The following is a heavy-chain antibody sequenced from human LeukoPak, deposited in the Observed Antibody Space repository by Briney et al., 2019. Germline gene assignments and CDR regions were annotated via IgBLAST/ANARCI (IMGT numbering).Heavy chain of an antibody. J-gene: IGHJ4*02. V-gene: IGHV4-59*12. D-gene: IGHD3-10*01. Sequence: SETLSLTCAVYGGSFSGYYWSWIRQPPGEGLEWIGYIYYSGSTNYNPSLKSRVTISVDTSKNQFSLKLSSVTAADTAVYYCARTLSTRGSGSYSLCYWGQGTLVTVSS. CDR1: GGSFSGYY. CDR2: IYYSGST. CDR3: ARTLSTRGSGSYSLCY.